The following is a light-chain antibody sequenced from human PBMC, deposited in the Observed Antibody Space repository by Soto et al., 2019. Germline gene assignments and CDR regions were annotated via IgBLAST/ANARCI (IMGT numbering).Light chain of an antibody. V-gene: IGKV3-20*01. CDR3: QHYGSSRT. J-gene: IGKJ1*01. CDR1: QSFSSTY. CDR2: GAS. Sequence: EIVLPQSPATLSWSLGERGTLFWRASQSFSSTYLAWYKKKPGQAPRILICGASSRATGIPDRFSVSGSGTDFTLPLRRLEPEDFAVHDCQHYGSSRTVSQGTKVDIK.